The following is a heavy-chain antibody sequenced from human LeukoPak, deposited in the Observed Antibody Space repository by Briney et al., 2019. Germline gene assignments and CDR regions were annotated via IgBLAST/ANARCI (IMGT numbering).Heavy chain of an antibody. J-gene: IGHJ6*03. Sequence: GGPLRLSCAASGFTFSSYGMHWVRQAPGKGLEWVAVISYDGSNKYYADSVKGRFTISRDNSKNTLYLQMNSLRAEDTAVYYCAREGYSSGWYGYYYYMDVWGKGTTVTVSS. CDR1: GFTFSSYG. CDR2: ISYDGSNK. V-gene: IGHV3-30*03. CDR3: AREGYSSGWYGYYYYMDV. D-gene: IGHD6-19*01.